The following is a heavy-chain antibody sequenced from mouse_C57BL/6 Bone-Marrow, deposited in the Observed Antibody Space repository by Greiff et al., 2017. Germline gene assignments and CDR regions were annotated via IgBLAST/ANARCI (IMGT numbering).Heavy chain of an antibody. CDR2: INYDGSST. V-gene: IGHV5-16*01. D-gene: IGHD1-1*01. CDR3: ARDGGYGSRYWYFDV. J-gene: IGHJ1*03. CDR1: GFTFSDYY. Sequence: EVMLVESEGGLVQPGSSMKLSCTASGFTFSDYYMAWVRQVPEKGLEWVANINYDGSSTYYLDSLKSRFIISRDNAKNILYLQMSSLKSEDTATYYGARDGGYGSRYWYFDVWGTGTTVTVSS.